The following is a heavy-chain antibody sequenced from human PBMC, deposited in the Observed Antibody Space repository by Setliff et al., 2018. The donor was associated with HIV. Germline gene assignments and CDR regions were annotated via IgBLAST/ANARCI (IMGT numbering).Heavy chain of an antibody. J-gene: IGHJ1*01. CDR3: ARADVLPCDH. V-gene: IGHV1-2*02. Sequence: ASVKVSCKASGYTFTGHYLHWVRQDPGQGLEWMGWIDPNSGDTNYAQKFQGRVTITSDTSVSPAYMELRRMSSDDTAVYYCARADVLPCDHLGQGTLLTVSS. CDR2: IDPNSGDT. D-gene: IGHD3-16*01. CDR1: GYTFTGHY.